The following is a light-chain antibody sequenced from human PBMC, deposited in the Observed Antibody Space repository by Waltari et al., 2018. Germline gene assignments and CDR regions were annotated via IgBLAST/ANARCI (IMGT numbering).Light chain of an antibody. CDR3: HQFYSVPLT. CDR1: QSLLYSANNKDY. J-gene: IGKJ4*01. Sequence: DIVMTQSPDSLAVSLGDRATINCKSSQSLLYSANNKDYLAWYQQRPGQHPKLLFHWASIRASGVPDRFTGSGSGTDFTLTITSLQAEDVAVYYCHQFYSVPLTFGGGTKVELK. CDR2: WAS. V-gene: IGKV4-1*01.